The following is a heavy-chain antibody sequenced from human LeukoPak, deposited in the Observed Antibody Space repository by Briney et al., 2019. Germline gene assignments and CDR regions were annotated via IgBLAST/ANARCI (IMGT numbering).Heavy chain of an antibody. J-gene: IGHJ3*02. CDR2: IIPIFGTA. D-gene: IGHD3-10*01. Sequence: ASVTVSCKASGGTFSSYAISWVRQAPGQGREWMGGIIPIFGTANYAQKFQGRVTITADKSTSTAYMELSSLRAEDTAVYYCAKDGRQWKTYYYGSGSANAFDIWGQGTMVTVSS. CDR3: AKDGRQWKTYYYGSGSANAFDI. V-gene: IGHV1-69*06. CDR1: GGTFSSYA.